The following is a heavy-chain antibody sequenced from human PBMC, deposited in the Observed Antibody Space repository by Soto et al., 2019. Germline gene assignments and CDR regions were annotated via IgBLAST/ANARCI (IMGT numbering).Heavy chain of an antibody. D-gene: IGHD3-10*01. Sequence: QVHLVQSGVEVQKPGASLKVTCQASGYNFFMFGIIWLRQAPGQGLEWVGWISPYNGNTDFAQKFRGGVALTADTSTNIIYMEFRSLRPDDTATYYCARERFGARGDKFYDYWGQGTLVTVSS. CDR1: GYNFFMFG. J-gene: IGHJ4*02. V-gene: IGHV1-18*01. CDR3: ARERFGARGDKFYDY. CDR2: ISPYNGNT.